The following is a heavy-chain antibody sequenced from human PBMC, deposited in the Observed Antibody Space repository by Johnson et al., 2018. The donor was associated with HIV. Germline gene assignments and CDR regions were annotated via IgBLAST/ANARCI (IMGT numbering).Heavy chain of an antibody. V-gene: IGHV3-9*01. Sequence: QLVESGGGLVQPGRSLRLSCAASGFTFDDYAMHWVRQAPGKGLEWVSGISWNSGSIGYADSVKGRFNISRDNSKNALYLQMNSLRSEDTAVYYCAKPPSMGADAFDIWGQGTMVTVSS. CDR2: ISWNSGSI. CDR1: GFTFDDYA. J-gene: IGHJ3*02. D-gene: IGHD3-16*01. CDR3: AKPPSMGADAFDI.